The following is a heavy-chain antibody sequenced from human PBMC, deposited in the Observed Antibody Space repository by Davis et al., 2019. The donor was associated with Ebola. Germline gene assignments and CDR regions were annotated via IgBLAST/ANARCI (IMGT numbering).Heavy chain of an antibody. CDR1: GFTFSGSA. D-gene: IGHD1-26*01. Sequence: GESLKISCAASGFTFSGSAMPWVRQASGKGLEWVGRIRSKANSYATAYAASVKGRFTISREDSKNTAYLQMNSLKTEDTAVYDCSTGSYPREYWGQGTLVTVSS. J-gene: IGHJ4*02. CDR3: STGSYPREY. V-gene: IGHV3-73*01. CDR2: IRSKANSYAT.